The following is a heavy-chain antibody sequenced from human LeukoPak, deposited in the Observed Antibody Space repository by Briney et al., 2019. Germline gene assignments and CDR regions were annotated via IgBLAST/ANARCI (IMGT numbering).Heavy chain of an antibody. D-gene: IGHD4-23*01. CDR3: AREATTVAGFDY. V-gene: IGHV3-30-3*01. CDR2: ISYDGSNK. J-gene: IGHJ4*02. CDR1: GFTLSTYS. Sequence: GGSLRLSCAASGFTLSTYSMNWVRQAPGKGLEWVAVISYDGSNKYYADSVKGRFTISRDNSKNTLYLQMNSLRAEDTAVYYCAREATTVAGFDYWGQGTLVTVSS.